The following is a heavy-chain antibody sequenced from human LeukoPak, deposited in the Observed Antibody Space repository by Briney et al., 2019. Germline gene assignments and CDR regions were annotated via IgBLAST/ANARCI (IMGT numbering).Heavy chain of an antibody. CDR2: IYKDGKI. CDR1: GSTVSSTY. Sequence: PGGSLRLSCAASGSTVSSTYMSWVRQAPGKGLEWVSVIYKDGKIYYIDSVKGRFTISRDTSKNTLYLQMNSLRVEDTAVYYCASRHCSGGDCYFAGADPFDHWGQGTLVTVSS. CDR3: ASRHCSGGDCYFAGADPFDH. D-gene: IGHD2-21*01. J-gene: IGHJ4*02. V-gene: IGHV3-53*01.